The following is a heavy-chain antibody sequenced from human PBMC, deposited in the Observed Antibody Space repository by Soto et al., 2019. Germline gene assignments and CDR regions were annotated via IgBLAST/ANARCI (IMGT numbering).Heavy chain of an antibody. D-gene: IGHD3-22*01. Sequence: QVRLLRSGAGGKKPGSSWKFSCKASGAPFTSYAFTWVRQAPGQGLEWLGGIIPIFGTANYAQKFQGRVTITADESTSTAYMELSSLRSEDTAVYYCARDRGPSSGYYPYWFDPWGQGTLVTVSS. CDR3: ARDRGPSSGYYPYWFDP. V-gene: IGHV1-69*12. CDR2: IIPIFGTA. CDR1: GAPFTSYA. J-gene: IGHJ5*02.